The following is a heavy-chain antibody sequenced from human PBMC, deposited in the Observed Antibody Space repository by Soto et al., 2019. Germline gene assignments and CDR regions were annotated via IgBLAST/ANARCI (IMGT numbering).Heavy chain of an antibody. CDR2: IYYSGST. CDR3: ARDGGYGSGSYRFDY. D-gene: IGHD3-10*01. CDR1: GGSISSGGYY. V-gene: IGHV4-31*03. Sequence: QVQLQESGPGLVKPSQTLSLTCTVSGGSISSGGYYWSWIRQHPGKGLEWIGYIYYSGSTSYNPSLTSRVTISIDTSKNQFSLKVSSVTAADTAVYYCARDGGYGSGSYRFDYWGQGTLVTVSS. J-gene: IGHJ4*02.